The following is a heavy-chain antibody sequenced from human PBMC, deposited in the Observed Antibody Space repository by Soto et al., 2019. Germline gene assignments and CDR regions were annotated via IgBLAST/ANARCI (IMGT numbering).Heavy chain of an antibody. CDR2: ISSGSTYI. CDR1: GFSFSMYS. J-gene: IGHJ4*02. V-gene: IGHV3-21*01. D-gene: IGHD6-19*01. CDR3: ARIPVAGTGADY. Sequence: EVHLVESGGGVVQPGGSLRLSCAASGFSFSMYSMNWVRQAPGKGLEWVSAISSGSTYIDYADSVKGRFTISRDNAENSLFLQMNSLRAEDTAVYYCARIPVAGTGADYWGQGTLVTVSS.